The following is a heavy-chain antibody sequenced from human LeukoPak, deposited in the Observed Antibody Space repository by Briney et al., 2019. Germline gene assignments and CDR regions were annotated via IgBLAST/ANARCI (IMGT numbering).Heavy chain of an antibody. CDR3: ARRDKDNILTGPFDY. J-gene: IGHJ4*02. Sequence: SETRSLTCAVYGGSFSGYYWSWIRQPPGKGLEWNGEINHSGSTNYNPSLKSRVTISVDTSKNQFSLKLSSVTAADTAVYYCARRDKDNILTGPFDYWGQGTLVTASS. CDR2: INHSGST. D-gene: IGHD3-9*01. CDR1: GGSFSGYY. V-gene: IGHV4-34*01.